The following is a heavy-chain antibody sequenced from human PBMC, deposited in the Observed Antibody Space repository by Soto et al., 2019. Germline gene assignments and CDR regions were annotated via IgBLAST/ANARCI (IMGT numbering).Heavy chain of an antibody. J-gene: IGHJ5*02. CDR1: GYTFSDYA. CDR2: INAGNGNT. Sequence: ASVKVSCKASGYTFSDYAIHWVRQAPGQRPEWMGWINAGNGNTKYSQKFQGRVTITRDTSASTAYMELSSLRSEDTAVYYCARGTPVWFDPWGQGTLVT. V-gene: IGHV1-3*01. CDR3: ARGTPVWFDP. D-gene: IGHD3-10*01.